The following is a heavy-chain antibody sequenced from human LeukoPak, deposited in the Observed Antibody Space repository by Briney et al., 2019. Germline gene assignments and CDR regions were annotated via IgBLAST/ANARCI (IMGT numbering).Heavy chain of an antibody. CDR2: IYYSGST. V-gene: IGHV4-39*01. Sequence: SETLSPTCTVSGGSISSSSYYWGWIRQPPGKGLEWIGSIYYSGSTYYNPSLKSRVTISVDTSENQFSLKLSSVTAADTAVYYCATTGDYYYDSSGYYIEAFDIWGQGTMVTVSS. J-gene: IGHJ3*02. CDR3: ATTGDYYYDSSGYYIEAFDI. CDR1: GGSISSSSYY. D-gene: IGHD3-22*01.